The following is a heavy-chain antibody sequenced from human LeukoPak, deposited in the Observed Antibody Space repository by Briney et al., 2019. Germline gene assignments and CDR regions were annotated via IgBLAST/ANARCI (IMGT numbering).Heavy chain of an antibody. V-gene: IGHV1-2*06. CDR1: GYTFTGYY. Sequence: GASVKVSCKASGYTFTGYYMHCVRQAPGQGLEWMGRINPNSGGTNYAQKFQGRVTTARDKSISTAYMELSRLRSDDTAVYYCARGGTYDYVWGSYRNDVAPEAFDIWGQGTMVTVSS. CDR3: ARGGTYDYVWGSYRNDVAPEAFDI. D-gene: IGHD3-16*02. CDR2: INPNSGGT. J-gene: IGHJ3*02.